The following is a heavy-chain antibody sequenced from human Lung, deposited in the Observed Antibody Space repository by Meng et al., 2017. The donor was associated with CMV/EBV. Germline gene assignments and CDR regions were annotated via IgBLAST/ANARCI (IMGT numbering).Heavy chain of an antibody. V-gene: IGHV4-34*01. CDR2: INHSGST. J-gene: IGHJ4*02. D-gene: IGHD2-2*01. CDR1: GGSFSGYY. CDR3: ARGGKDIVVVPAPIEY. Sequence: LXCAVYGGSFSGYYWSWIRQPPGKGLEWIGEINHSGSTNYNPSLKSRVTISVDTSKNQFSLKLSSVTAADTAVYYCARGGKDIVVVPAPIEYWGQGTXVTVSS.